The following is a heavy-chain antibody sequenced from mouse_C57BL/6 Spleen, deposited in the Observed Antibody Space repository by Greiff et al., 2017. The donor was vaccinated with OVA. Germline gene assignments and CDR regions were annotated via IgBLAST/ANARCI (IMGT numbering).Heavy chain of an antibody. CDR2: IYWADDK. D-gene: IGHD1-1*01. Sequence: QVTLKVSGPGILQSSQTLSLTCSFSGFSLSTSGMGVSWIRQPSGKGLEWLAHIYWADDKRYNPSLKSRLTISKDTSRNQGFLKITSVDTADTATYYCARSYGSSYEWYFDVWGTGTTVTVSS. J-gene: IGHJ1*03. CDR1: GFSLSTSGMG. CDR3: ARSYGSSYEWYFDV. V-gene: IGHV8-12*01.